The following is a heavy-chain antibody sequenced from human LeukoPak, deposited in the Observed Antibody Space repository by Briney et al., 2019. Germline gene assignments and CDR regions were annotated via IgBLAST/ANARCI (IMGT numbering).Heavy chain of an antibody. J-gene: IGHJ5*02. CDR1: GYTFTSYG. V-gene: IGHV1-18*04. CDR3: ARGGYYGSGSYYRRGPNWFDP. Sequence: ASVKVSCKASGYTFTSYGISWVRQASGQGLEWMGWISAYNGNTNYAQKLQGRVTMTTDTSTSTAYMELRSLRSDDTAVYYCARGGYYGSGSYYRRGPNWFDPWGQGTLVTVSS. D-gene: IGHD3-10*01. CDR2: ISAYNGNT.